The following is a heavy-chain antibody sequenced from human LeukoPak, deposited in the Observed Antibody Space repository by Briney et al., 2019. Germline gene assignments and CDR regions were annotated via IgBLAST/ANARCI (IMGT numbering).Heavy chain of an antibody. Sequence: GGSLRLSCAASGFTFSSYWMSWVRQAPGKGLEWVANIKQDGSEKSYVDSVKGRFTISRDNTKNSLYLQMNSLRAEDTAVYYCAREHDILTGYTEDDAFDIWGQGTMVTVSS. CDR1: GFTFSSYW. CDR2: IKQDGSEK. D-gene: IGHD3-9*01. J-gene: IGHJ3*02. V-gene: IGHV3-7*01. CDR3: AREHDILTGYTEDDAFDI.